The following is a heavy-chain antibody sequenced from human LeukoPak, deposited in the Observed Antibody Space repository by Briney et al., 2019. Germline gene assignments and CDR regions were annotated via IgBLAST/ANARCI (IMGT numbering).Heavy chain of an antibody. CDR1: GFTFSSYG. D-gene: IGHD3-10*01. CDR3: ARAGHGSIIYFDY. V-gene: IGHV3-33*01. Sequence: GRSLRLSCAASGFTFSSYGMHWVRQAPGKGLEWVAVIWYDGSNIYYADSVKGRFTISRDNSENTLYLQMNSLRAEDTAVYFCARAGHGSIIYFDYWGQGTLVTVSS. J-gene: IGHJ4*02. CDR2: IWYDGSNI.